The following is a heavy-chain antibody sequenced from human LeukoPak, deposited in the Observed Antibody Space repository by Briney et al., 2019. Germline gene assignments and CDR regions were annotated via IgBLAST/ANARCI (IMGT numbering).Heavy chain of an antibody. V-gene: IGHV3-30*18. CDR3: AKEFSGYGFDY. CDR2: VSYEGRYT. CDR1: GFTFNNYG. J-gene: IGHJ4*02. D-gene: IGHD5-12*01. Sequence: GGSLRLSCAASGFTFNNYGMHWVRQAPGKGLEWVAVVSYEGRYTYYADSVKGRFTISRDNSKSALYLQLNSLRAEDTAVYYCAKEFSGYGFDYWGQGTLVTVSS.